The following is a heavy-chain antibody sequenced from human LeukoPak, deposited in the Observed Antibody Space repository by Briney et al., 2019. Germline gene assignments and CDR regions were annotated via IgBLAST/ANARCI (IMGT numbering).Heavy chain of an antibody. Sequence: GGSLRLSCAASGFTFSSYGMHWVRQAPGKALEWVAVIWYDGSNKYYADSVKGRFTISRDNSKNTLYLQMNSLRAEDTAVYYCAKDLYYYYYMDVWGKGTTVTVSS. V-gene: IGHV3-33*06. J-gene: IGHJ6*03. CDR1: GFTFSSYG. CDR3: AKDLYYYYYMDV. CDR2: IWYDGSNK.